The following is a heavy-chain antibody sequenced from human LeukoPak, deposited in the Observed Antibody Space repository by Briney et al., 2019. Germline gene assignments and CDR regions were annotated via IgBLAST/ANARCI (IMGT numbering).Heavy chain of an antibody. Sequence: SETLSLTCAVSGDSLSTSNSYWHWIRRPPGKRLEWVGSIYYTGNTYYNPSLNSRVTISVETSKNQYSLKLSSVTAADTAVYYCARSRGYCSSASCYERYYYYMDVWGKGTTVTISS. CDR1: GDSLSTSNSY. CDR2: IYYTGNT. CDR3: ARSRGYCSSASCYERYYYYMDV. V-gene: IGHV4-39*07. J-gene: IGHJ6*03. D-gene: IGHD2-2*01.